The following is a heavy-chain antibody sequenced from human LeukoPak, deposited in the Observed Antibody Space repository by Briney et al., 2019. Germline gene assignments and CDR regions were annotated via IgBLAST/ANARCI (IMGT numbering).Heavy chain of an antibody. J-gene: IGHJ3*02. CDR2: LSSNGGST. D-gene: IGHD2-15*01. V-gene: IGHV3-64*01. CDR3: ARSRYCSGGSCYPRRDAFDI. CDR1: GFTFRSYA. Sequence: PGGSPRLSCAASGFTFRSYAMRWVRQAPGKGLEYVSALSSNGGSTYYANSVKGRFTIPRDNSKNTLYLQIGSLRAQDMAVYYCARSRYCSGGSCYPRRDAFDIWGQGTMVTVSS.